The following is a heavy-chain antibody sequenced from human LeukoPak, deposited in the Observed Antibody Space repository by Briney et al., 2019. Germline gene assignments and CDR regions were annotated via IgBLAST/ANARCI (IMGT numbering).Heavy chain of an antibody. CDR1: GFTFSSYN. Sequence: GGSLRLSCAASGFTFSSYNMNWVRQAPGKGLEWVSSISSTSRSYIYYADSVKGRFTISRDNAKNSLYLQMNSLRAEDTAVYYCARLRYFDWLLNYWGQGTLVTVSS. CDR2: ISSTSRSYI. V-gene: IGHV3-21*04. D-gene: IGHD3-9*01. CDR3: ARLRYFDWLLNY. J-gene: IGHJ4*02.